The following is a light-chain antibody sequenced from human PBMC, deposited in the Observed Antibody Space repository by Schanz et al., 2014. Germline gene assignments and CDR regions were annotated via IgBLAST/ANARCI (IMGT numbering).Light chain of an antibody. CDR2: SNN. CDR3: SSYAGSNFVV. V-gene: IGLV1-44*01. J-gene: IGLJ2*01. CDR1: SSNIGSET. Sequence: QSVLTQPPSASGTPGQRVTISCSGSSSNIGSETVHWYQQLPGTAPKLLIYSNNQRPSGVPDRFSGSKSGTSASLATSGLQSEDEADYYCSSYAGSNFVVFGGGTKLTVL.